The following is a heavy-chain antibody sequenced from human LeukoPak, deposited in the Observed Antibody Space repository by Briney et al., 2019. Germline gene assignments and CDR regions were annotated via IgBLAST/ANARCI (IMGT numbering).Heavy chain of an antibody. CDR3: ARDYGGSSPFDY. CDR1: GFTFNNCD. CDR2: ISSSGSII. D-gene: IGHD4-23*01. J-gene: IGHJ4*02. V-gene: IGHV3-48*03. Sequence: GGSLRLSCAASGFTFNNCDMHWVRQAPGKGLEWVSYISSSGSIIYYADSVKGRFTISRDNAKNSLYLQMNSLRAEDTAVYYCARDYGGSSPFDYWGQGTLVTVSS.